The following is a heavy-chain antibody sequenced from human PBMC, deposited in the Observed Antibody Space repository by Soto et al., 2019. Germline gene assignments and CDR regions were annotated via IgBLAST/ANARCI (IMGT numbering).Heavy chain of an antibody. CDR1: GFTFSSYG. J-gene: IGHJ4*02. CDR3: AKGFGESRIFDY. CDR2: ISYDGSNK. V-gene: IGHV3-30*18. D-gene: IGHD3-10*01. Sequence: GGSLRLSCAASGFTFSSYGMHWVRQAPGKGLEWVAVISYDGSNKYYADSVKGRFTISRDNSKNTLYLQMNSLRAEDTAVYYCAKGFGESRIFDYWGQGTLVTVSS.